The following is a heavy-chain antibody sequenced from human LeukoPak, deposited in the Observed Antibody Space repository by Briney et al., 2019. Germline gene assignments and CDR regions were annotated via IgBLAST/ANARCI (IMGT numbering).Heavy chain of an antibody. CDR3: AKDHGEPSGGYYYYMDV. V-gene: IGHV3-23*01. CDR2: ISGSGGST. Sequence: GRSLRLSCAASGFTFSSYSMSWVRQAPGKGLEWVSAISGSGGSTYYADSVKGRFTISRDNSKNTLYLQMNSLRAEDTAVYYCAKDHGEPSGGYYYYMDVWGKGTTVTVSS. CDR1: GFTFSSYS. D-gene: IGHD4-17*01. J-gene: IGHJ6*03.